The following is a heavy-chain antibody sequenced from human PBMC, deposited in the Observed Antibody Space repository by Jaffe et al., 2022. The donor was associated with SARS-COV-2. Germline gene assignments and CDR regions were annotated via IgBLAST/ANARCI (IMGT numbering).Heavy chain of an antibody. CDR2: ITGSGGTT. J-gene: IGHJ4*02. V-gene: IGHV3-23*01. Sequence: EVHLLESGGGLVQPGGSLRLSCAASGFIFSSYAMSWVRQAPGKGLEWVSAITGSGGTTNHADSVKGRFTISRDNSRNTLYLQMNSLRAEDTAVYYCAKVLDTSGGYRPFGHWGQGTLVTVSS. D-gene: IGHD6-19*01. CDR1: GFIFSSYA. CDR3: AKVLDTSGGYRPFGH.